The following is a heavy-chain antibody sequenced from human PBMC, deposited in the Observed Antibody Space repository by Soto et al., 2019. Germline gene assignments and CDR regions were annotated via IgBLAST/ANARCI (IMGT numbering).Heavy chain of an antibody. CDR3: ARVVPGAEAWFGP. V-gene: IGHV1-18*01. CDR2: ISLYSDGT. Sequence: QVQLVQSGGEVKRPGASVTVSCKTSGYTFSNYGITWVRQPPGPPLEWLGWISLYSDGTNYAQKFQGGVSMTTDTYTTTAYMELRSMRSDDAAVYYGARVVPGAEAWFGPWGQGTLVTVSS. D-gene: IGHD2-2*01. CDR1: GYTFSNYG. J-gene: IGHJ5*02.